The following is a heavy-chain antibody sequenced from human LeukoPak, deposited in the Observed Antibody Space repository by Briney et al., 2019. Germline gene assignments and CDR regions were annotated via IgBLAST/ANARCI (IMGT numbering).Heavy chain of an antibody. CDR1: GFTFSSYA. J-gene: IGHJ4*02. CDR3: ARDTNWNFDY. Sequence: GRSLRLSCAASGFTFSSYAMHWVRQAPGKGLEWVAIISYDGSNKYYADSVKGRFTISRDNSKNTLYLQMNSLRAEDTAVYYCARDTNWNFDYWGQGTLVTVS. D-gene: IGHD1-1*01. V-gene: IGHV3-30-3*01. CDR2: ISYDGSNK.